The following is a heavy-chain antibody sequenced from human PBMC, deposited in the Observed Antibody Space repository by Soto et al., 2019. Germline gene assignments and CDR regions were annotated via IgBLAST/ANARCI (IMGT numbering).Heavy chain of an antibody. CDR2: IFYSGSP. Sequence: QLQLQESGPGLVKPSETLSLTCTVSGGSISSSNYYWGWIRQPPGKGLEWIGSIFYSGSPYYNPSLKSRVTISVDTSKNQFSLKLSFVTAADTAVYYCARSYSSSWYWVFDYWGQGTLVTVSS. D-gene: IGHD6-13*01. CDR3: ARSYSSSWYWVFDY. V-gene: IGHV4-39*01. CDR1: GGSISSSNYY. J-gene: IGHJ4*02.